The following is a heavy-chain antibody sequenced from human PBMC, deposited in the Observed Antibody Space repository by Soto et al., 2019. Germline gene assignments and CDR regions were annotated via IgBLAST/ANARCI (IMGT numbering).Heavy chain of an antibody. Sequence: QVQLVESGGGVVQPERSLRLSCAASGFTFSKYAMHWVRQARGTGLEWVAVISNDGSNPYYADSVKGRFTISRDNSKNTLYRQMNRLREEDTAVYYCARTGYDRSGYFVEYWFDYWGQGPLVPVSS. CDR1: GFTFSKYA. J-gene: IGHJ4*02. CDR3: ARTGYDRSGYFVEYWFDY. V-gene: IGHV3-30-3*01. D-gene: IGHD3-22*01. CDR2: ISNDGSNP.